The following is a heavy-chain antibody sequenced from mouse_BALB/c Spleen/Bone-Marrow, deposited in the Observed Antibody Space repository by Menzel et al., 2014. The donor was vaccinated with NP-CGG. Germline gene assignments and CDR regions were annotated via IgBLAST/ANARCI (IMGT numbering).Heavy chain of an antibody. D-gene: IGHD1-1*01. CDR1: GFNIKDTY. Sequence: EVQLVESGAELVKPGASVKLSCTASGFNIKDTYMHWVKQRPEQGLEWIGRIDPANGNTKYDPKFQGKATITADTSPNTAYLQLSSLTSEDTAVYYCAKYYYGSSLFAYWGQGTLVTVSA. CDR3: AKYYYGSSLFAY. CDR2: IDPANGNT. J-gene: IGHJ3*01. V-gene: IGHV14-3*02.